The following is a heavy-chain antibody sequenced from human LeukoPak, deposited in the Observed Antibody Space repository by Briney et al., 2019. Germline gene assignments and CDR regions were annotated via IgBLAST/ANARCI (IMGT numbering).Heavy chain of an antibody. Sequence: SETLSLTCNVSGGSISGYHWSWIRQPPGKGLEWLGYIYYSGSSNYNPSLKSRVTISVDTSKNQFSLKLSSVTAADTAVYYCARHRSLSNFDYWGQGTLVTVSS. CDR1: GGSISGYH. D-gene: IGHD5/OR15-5a*01. CDR2: IYYSGSS. J-gene: IGHJ4*02. V-gene: IGHV4-59*08. CDR3: ARHRSLSNFDY.